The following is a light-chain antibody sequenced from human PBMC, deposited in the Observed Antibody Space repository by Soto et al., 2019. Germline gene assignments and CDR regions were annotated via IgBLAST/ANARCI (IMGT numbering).Light chain of an antibody. V-gene: IGKV1-5*01. Sequence: DIRMTQSPSTLSASVGDEVTITCRASQSISSWLAWYQQKPGGSPTLLIYDASTLETGVPSRFSGSGSGTQFTLTISYLQPEDFATYYCQQFNSLFGQGTRLEIK. J-gene: IGKJ5*01. CDR2: DAS. CDR1: QSISSW. CDR3: QQFNSL.